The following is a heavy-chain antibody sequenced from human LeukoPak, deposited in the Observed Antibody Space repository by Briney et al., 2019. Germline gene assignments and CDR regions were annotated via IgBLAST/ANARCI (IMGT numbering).Heavy chain of an antibody. CDR3: ARDALGGGSYCDY. J-gene: IGHJ4*02. Sequence: SVKVSCKASGGTFSSYAISWVRQAPGQGLEWMGGIIPIFGTANYAQKFQGRVTITADKSTSTAYMELSSLRSEDTAVYYCARDALGGGSYCDYWGQGTLVTVSS. CDR2: IIPIFGTA. V-gene: IGHV1-69*06. D-gene: IGHD3-10*01. CDR1: GGTFSSYA.